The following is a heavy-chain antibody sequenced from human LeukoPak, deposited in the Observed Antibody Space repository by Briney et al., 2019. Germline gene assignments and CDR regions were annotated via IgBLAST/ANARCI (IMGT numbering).Heavy chain of an antibody. CDR1: GYSFTSYL. D-gene: IGHD3/OR15-3a*01. V-gene: IGHV5-51*01. Sequence: PGESLKISCKGSGYSFTSYLIGWVRQMPGKSLEWMGIIYPGDSDTRYSPSFQGQVTISADKSISTAYLQWSSLKASDTAMYYCARMGFHERTYFDYWGQGTLVTVSS. CDR2: IYPGDSDT. CDR3: ARMGFHERTYFDY. J-gene: IGHJ4*02.